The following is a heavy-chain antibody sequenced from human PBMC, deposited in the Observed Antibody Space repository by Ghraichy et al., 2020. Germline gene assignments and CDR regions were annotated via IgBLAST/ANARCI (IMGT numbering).Heavy chain of an antibody. CDR1: GFTFSSYW. D-gene: IGHD3-3*01. Sequence: GGSLRLSCAASGFTFSSYWMHWVRQAPGKGLVWVSRINSDGSSTSYADSVKGRFTISRDNAKNTLYLQMNSLRAEDTAVYYCVRGGGIWSGYYRVPLSGMDVWGQGTTVTVSS. CDR2: INSDGSST. V-gene: IGHV3-74*01. J-gene: IGHJ6*02. CDR3: VRGGGIWSGYYRVPLSGMDV.